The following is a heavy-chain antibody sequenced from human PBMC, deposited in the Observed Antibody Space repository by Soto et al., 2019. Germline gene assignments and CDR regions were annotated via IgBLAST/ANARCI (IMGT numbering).Heavy chain of an antibody. D-gene: IGHD5-18*01. CDR3: ARGYSYGLDH. CDR2: ISPDGSGT. CDR1: GLTFSRHW. J-gene: IGHJ4*02. V-gene: IGHV3-74*01. Sequence: EVQLVESGGGLVQPGGSLRLSCAASGLTFSRHWMHWVRQAPGNGLVWVSRISPDGSGTYYADSVKGRFTISGDNAKNTLYLQMSSLRADDTAVYYCARGYSYGLDHWGQGTLATVSS.